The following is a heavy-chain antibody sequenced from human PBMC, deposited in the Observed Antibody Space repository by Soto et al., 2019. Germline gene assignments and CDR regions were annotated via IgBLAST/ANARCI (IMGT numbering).Heavy chain of an antibody. CDR1: GFTFSNAW. CDR2: IKSKTDGGTT. Sequence: EVQLVESGGGLVKPGGSLRLSCAASGFTFSNAWMNWVRQAPGKGLEWVGRIKSKTDGGTTDYAAPVKGRFTISRDDSKNTLYLQMNSLKTEDTAVYYCTTDPAMPYYYDSSGYLNDYWGQGTLVTVSS. J-gene: IGHJ4*02. CDR3: TTDPAMPYYYDSSGYLNDY. D-gene: IGHD3-22*01. V-gene: IGHV3-15*07.